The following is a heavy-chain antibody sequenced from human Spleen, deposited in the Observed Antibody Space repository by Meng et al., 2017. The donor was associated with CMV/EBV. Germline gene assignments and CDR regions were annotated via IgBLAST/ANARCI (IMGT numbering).Heavy chain of an antibody. CDR1: GFTYNDYE. CDR2: ISSSTSYI. J-gene: IGHJ6*02. Sequence: GSLRLSCAASGFTYNDYEMNWVRQAPGKGLEWVSSISSSTSYIYNADSVKGRFTISRDNAKNSLYLQMNSLRAEDTAVYYCARQSITGTTNYYGMDVWGQGTTVTVSS. CDR3: ARQSITGTTNYYGMDV. V-gene: IGHV3-21*04. D-gene: IGHD1-20*01.